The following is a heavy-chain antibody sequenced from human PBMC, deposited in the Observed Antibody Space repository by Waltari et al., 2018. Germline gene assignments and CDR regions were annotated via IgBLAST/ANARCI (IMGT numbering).Heavy chain of an antibody. V-gene: IGHV3-23*01. CDR2: LTDGGENT. D-gene: IGHD6-13*01. CDR1: GFSFSDYD. J-gene: IGHJ2*01. Sequence: ELQLSESGGGVIQPGESMRLSCAASGFSFSDYDISWVGQAPGGGLGGVSALTDGGENTFYSDSVKGRFTVFRDDSKNTIHLQTNNLRPEDTGVYYCARFRVSSGWYFDLWGRGTLVTVSS. CDR3: ARFRVSSGWYFDL.